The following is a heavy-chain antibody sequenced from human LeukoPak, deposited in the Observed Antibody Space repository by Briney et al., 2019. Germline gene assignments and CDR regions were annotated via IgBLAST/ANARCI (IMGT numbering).Heavy chain of an antibody. V-gene: IGHV4-34*01. CDR1: GFTFSSYA. J-gene: IGHJ3*02. CDR3: ARGGHYSDAFDI. D-gene: IGHD3-10*01. CDR2: INHSGST. Sequence: PGGSLRLSCAASGFTFSSYAMNWVRQPPGKGLEWIGEINHSGSTNYNPSLKSRVTISVDTSKNQFSLKLSSVTAADTAVYYCARGGHYSDAFDIWGQGTMVTVSS.